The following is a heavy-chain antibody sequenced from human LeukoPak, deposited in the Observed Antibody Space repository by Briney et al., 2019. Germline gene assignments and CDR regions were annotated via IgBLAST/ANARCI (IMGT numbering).Heavy chain of an antibody. Sequence: PSETLSLTCTVSGGSISSSSYYWGWIRQPPGKGLEWIGSIYYSGSTYYNPSLKSRVTISVDTSKNQFSLKLSSVTAADTAVYYCASIYGSGSYGDYWGQGTLVTVSS. J-gene: IGHJ4*02. V-gene: IGHV4-39*07. CDR1: GGSISSSSYY. CDR3: ASIYGSGSYGDY. D-gene: IGHD3-10*01. CDR2: IYYSGST.